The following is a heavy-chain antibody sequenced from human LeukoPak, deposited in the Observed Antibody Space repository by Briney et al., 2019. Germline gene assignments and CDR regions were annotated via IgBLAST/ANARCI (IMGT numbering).Heavy chain of an antibody. J-gene: IGHJ3*02. Sequence: GGSLKLSCAASGFTFSGSAMHWVRQASGKGLEWVGRIRSKANSYATAYAASVKGRFTISRDDSKNTAYLQMNSLKTEDTAVYYCTRDGASDAFDIWGQGTMVTVSS. D-gene: IGHD1-26*01. CDR2: IRSKANSYAT. CDR1: GFTFSGSA. CDR3: TRDGASDAFDI. V-gene: IGHV3-73*01.